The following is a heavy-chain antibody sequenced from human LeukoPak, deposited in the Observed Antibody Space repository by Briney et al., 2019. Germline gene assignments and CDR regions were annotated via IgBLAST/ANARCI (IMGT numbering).Heavy chain of an antibody. D-gene: IGHD4-11*01. CDR3: AHRRTYSNYGIYFDY. Sequence: SGPTLVNPTQTLTLTCTFSGFSPSTSGVGGGWIRQPPGKALECLALIYWDDDKLYSPSLNSRLTITKDTSKTQVVLTMTNMDPVDTATYYCAHRRTYSNYGIYFDYWGQGTLITVSS. V-gene: IGHV2-5*02. CDR1: GFSPSTSGVG. J-gene: IGHJ4*02. CDR2: IYWDDDK.